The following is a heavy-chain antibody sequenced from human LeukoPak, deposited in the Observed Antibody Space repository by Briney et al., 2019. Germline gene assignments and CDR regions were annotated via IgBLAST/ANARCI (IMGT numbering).Heavy chain of an antibody. J-gene: IGHJ4*02. V-gene: IGHV3-48*02. Sequence: PGGSLRLSCAVSGFTFSTKSMNWVRQAPGKGLEWVSYITADSGTTYYADSVKGRFTISRDNAKNSLFLQMNSLGDEDTAVYYCASRDYFDYWGQGTLVTVSS. CDR1: GFTFSTKS. CDR3: ASRDYFDY. CDR2: ITADSGTT.